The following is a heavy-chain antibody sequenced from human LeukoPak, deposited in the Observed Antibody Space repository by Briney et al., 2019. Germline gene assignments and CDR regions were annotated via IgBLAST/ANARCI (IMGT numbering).Heavy chain of an antibody. V-gene: IGHV3-23*01. Sequence: QTGGSLRLSCAASGFTFSSYGMSWVRQAPGKGLEWVSSISGSGGNTYYADSVKGRFTISRDNSKSTMYLQMNSLRAEDTAVYHCAKTNGYYDLWGQGTLVTVSS. CDR1: GFTFSSYG. J-gene: IGHJ4*02. D-gene: IGHD3-22*01. CDR3: AKTNGYYDL. CDR2: ISGSGGNT.